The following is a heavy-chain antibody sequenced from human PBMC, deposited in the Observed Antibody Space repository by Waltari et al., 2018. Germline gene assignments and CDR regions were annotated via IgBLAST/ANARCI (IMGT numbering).Heavy chain of an antibody. D-gene: IGHD2-21*01. Sequence: LQLQESGPRLVKPSETLSLSCTVSGGPISSNPYYWVWIRQPPGKGLEWIGSIYYSGSTYYTPSLKSRVTIAVDTAKNQVSLKLTSVSAADTAVYYCARDVDMSFYYYMDVWDKGTTVTISS. CDR2: IYYSGST. J-gene: IGHJ6*03. V-gene: IGHV4-39*07. CDR1: GGPISSNPYY. CDR3: ARDVDMSFYYYMDV.